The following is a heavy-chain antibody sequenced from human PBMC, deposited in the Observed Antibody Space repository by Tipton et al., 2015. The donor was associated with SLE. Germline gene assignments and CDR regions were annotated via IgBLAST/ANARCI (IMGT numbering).Heavy chain of an antibody. J-gene: IGHJ3*02. Sequence: SLRLSCAASGFTFSDYYMSWVRQAPGKGLEWVSAISGSGGSTYYADSVKGRFTISRDNSKNTLYLQMNSLRAEDTAVYYCARGARSSGWSLGPADAFDIWGQGTMVTVSS. CDR3: ARGARSSGWSLGPADAFDI. CDR1: GFTFSDYY. CDR2: ISGSGGST. D-gene: IGHD6-19*01. V-gene: IGHV3-23*01.